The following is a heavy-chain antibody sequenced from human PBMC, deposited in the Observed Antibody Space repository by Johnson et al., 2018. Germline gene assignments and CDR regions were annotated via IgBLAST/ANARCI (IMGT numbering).Heavy chain of an antibody. CDR1: GYTFTSYD. V-gene: IGHV1-8*01. D-gene: IGHD5/OR15-5a*01. CDR3: ARYVYANAFDI. Sequence: QVQLVQSGAEVKKPGASVKVSCKASGYTFTSYDINWVRQATGQGLEWMGWMNPNSGNTGYAQKFQGRVTMTSNTSISTAYMERSGLRSEDSAVYYCARYVYANAFDIWGQGTMVTVSS. J-gene: IGHJ3*02. CDR2: MNPNSGNT.